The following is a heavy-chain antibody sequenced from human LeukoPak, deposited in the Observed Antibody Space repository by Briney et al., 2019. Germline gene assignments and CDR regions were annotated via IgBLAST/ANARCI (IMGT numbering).Heavy chain of an antibody. CDR3: ARQGSGGRAFDI. Sequence: SETLSLTCIVSGGSISSYYWSWLPQPPGKGLEWIGYIYSSGSTNYNPSLKGRVTISVDESKSQFYLKMTCVTAADTAVYYCARQGSGGRAFDIWGQGTMVTVSS. CDR2: IYSSGST. CDR1: GGSISSYY. D-gene: IGHD1-26*01. J-gene: IGHJ3*02. V-gene: IGHV4-59*08.